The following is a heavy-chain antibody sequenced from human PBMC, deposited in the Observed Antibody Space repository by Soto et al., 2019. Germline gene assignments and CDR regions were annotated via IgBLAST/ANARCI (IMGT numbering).Heavy chain of an antibody. D-gene: IGHD3-22*01. V-gene: IGHV3-30-3*01. CDR3: AREYDSKDDAFDY. J-gene: IGHJ4*02. CDR2: TSYDGSKK. Sequence: QVQLVESGGGVVQPGRSLRLSCAASGFTFSSYSMHWVHQAPGKGLEWVAVTSYDGSKKYYADSVKGRFTISRDNSKNTLYLQMSSLRVEDTAVYYCAREYDSKDDAFDYWGQGTLVTVSS. CDR1: GFTFSSYS.